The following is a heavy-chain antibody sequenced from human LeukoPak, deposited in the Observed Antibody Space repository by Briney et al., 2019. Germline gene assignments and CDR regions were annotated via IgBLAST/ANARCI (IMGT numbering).Heavy chain of an antibody. V-gene: IGHV4-34*01. D-gene: IGHD4-17*01. CDR1: GGSFSGYY. J-gene: IGHJ4*02. CDR3: ARLGDYGDIDY. Sequence: PSETLSLTCAVHGGSFSGYYWSWIRQPPGKGLEWIGEINHSGSTNYNPSLKSRVTISVDTSKNQFSLKPSSVTAADTAVYYCARLGDYGDIDYWGQGTLVTVSS. CDR2: INHSGST.